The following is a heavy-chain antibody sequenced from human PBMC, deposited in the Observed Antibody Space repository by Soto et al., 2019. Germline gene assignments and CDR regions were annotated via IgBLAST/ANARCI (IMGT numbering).Heavy chain of an antibody. CDR3: AMGSTVKGAFDI. D-gene: IGHD4-17*01. Sequence: ASVKVSCKASGYTFTSYGIGWVRQAPGQGLEWMGWISAYNGNTNYAQKLQGRVNMTTDTSTSTAHMELRSLRSDDTAVYYCAMGSTVKGAFDIWGQGTMVTVSS. CDR2: ISAYNGNT. CDR1: GYTFTSYG. J-gene: IGHJ3*02. V-gene: IGHV1-18*01.